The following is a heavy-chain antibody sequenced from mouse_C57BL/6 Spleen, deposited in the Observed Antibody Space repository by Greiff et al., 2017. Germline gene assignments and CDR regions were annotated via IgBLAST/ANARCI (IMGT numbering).Heavy chain of an antibody. CDR2: ISGGGGNT. CDR3: ARGITTVVARYFDY. V-gene: IGHV5-9*01. J-gene: IGHJ2*01. Sequence: EVQVVESGGGLVKPGGSLKLSCAASGFTFSSYTMSWVRQTPEKRLEWVATISGGGGNTYYPDSVKGRFTISRDNAKNTLYLQMSSLRSEDTALYYCARGITTVVARYFDYWGQGTTLTVSS. CDR1: GFTFSSYT. D-gene: IGHD1-1*01.